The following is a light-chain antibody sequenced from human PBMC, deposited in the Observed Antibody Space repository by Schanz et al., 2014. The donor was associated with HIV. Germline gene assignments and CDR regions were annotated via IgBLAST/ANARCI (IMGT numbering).Light chain of an antibody. CDR3: ISYTRDTVL. V-gene: IGLV1-40*01. CDR2: GNN. Sequence: QSVLAQPLSVSGAPGQRVTISCIGTNSNIGAGYDVHWYQVLPEAGPKLLISGNNNRPSGVPDRFSGSKSGTSASLAISGLRSEDEADYYCISYTRDTVLFGGGTKLTVL. J-gene: IGLJ2*01. CDR1: NSNIGAGYD.